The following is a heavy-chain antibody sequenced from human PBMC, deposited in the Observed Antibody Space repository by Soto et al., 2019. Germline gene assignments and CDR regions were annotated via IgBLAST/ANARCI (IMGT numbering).Heavy chain of an antibody. CDR2: INHSGST. J-gene: IGHJ4*02. CDR3: ARVRLLRYFDWLPIDY. V-gene: IGHV4-34*01. CDR1: GGSFSGYY. Sequence: SETLSLTCAVYGGSFSGYYWSWIRQPPGKGLEWIGEINHSGSTNYNPSLKSRVTISVDTSKNQFSLKLSSVTAADTAVYYCARVRLLRYFDWLPIDYWGQGTLVTVS. D-gene: IGHD3-9*01.